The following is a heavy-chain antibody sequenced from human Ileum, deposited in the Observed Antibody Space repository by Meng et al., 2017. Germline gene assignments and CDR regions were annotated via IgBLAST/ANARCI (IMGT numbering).Heavy chain of an antibody. J-gene: IGHJ4*02. CDR3: VRGAGWIQSSDYYFGL. D-gene: IGHD5-18*01. CDR1: GFTFSTYS. V-gene: IGHV3-21*01. Sequence: GESLKISCAASGFTFSTYSMNWVRQAPGKGLEWVASISTTTGFLHYADSLKGRVTISRDNAKNSVSLQMYSLKAEDTAVYYCVRGAGWIQSSDYYFGLWGQGTQVTVSS. CDR2: ISTTTGFL.